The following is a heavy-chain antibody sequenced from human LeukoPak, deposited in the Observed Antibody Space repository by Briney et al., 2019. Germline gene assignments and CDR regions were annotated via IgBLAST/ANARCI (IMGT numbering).Heavy chain of an antibody. CDR3: ARGSSSSWYGDY. CDR1: GGSFSGYY. J-gene: IGHJ4*02. V-gene: IGHV4-34*01. D-gene: IGHD6-13*01. CDR2: INHSGST. Sequence: RTSETLSLTCAVYGGSFSGYYWSWIRQPPGKGLEWIGEINHSGSTNYNPSLKSRVTISVDRSKNQFSLKLSSVTAADTAVYYCARGSSSSWYGDYRGQGTLVTVSS.